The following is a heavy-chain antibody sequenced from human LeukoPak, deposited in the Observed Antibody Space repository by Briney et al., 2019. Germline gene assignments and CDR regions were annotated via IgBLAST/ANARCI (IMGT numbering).Heavy chain of an antibody. J-gene: IGHJ4*02. CDR3: AKETVAVVVAANPYDY. D-gene: IGHD2-15*01. CDR1: GFTFSSYW. V-gene: IGHV3-23*01. Sequence: PGGSLRLSCAASGFTFSSYWMHWVRQAPGKGLEWVSAISGSGGSTYYADSVKGRFTISRDNSKNTLYLQMNSLRAEDTAVYYCAKETVAVVVAANPYDYWGQGTLVTVSS. CDR2: ISGSGGST.